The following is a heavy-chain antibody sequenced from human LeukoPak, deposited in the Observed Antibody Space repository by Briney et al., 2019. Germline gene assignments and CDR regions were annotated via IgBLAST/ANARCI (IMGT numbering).Heavy chain of an antibody. CDR3: ASSLRMGDYYYYYYGMDV. Sequence: ASVKVSCKASGYTFTSYGISWVRQAPGQGLEWMGWISAYNGNTNYAQKLQGRVTMTTDTSTSTAYMELRSLRSDDTAVYYCASSLRMGDYYYYYYGMDVWGQGTTVTVSS. J-gene: IGHJ6*02. D-gene: IGHD3-16*01. V-gene: IGHV1-18*01. CDR2: ISAYNGNT. CDR1: GYTFTSYG.